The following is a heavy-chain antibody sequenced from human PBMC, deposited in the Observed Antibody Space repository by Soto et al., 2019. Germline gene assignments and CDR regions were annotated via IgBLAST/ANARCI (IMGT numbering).Heavy chain of an antibody. CDR3: ARGPRYCSTTSCFSGVTWFDP. CDR1: GYTFTSCG. D-gene: IGHD2-2*01. V-gene: IGHV1-18*04. Sequence: ASVKVSCKASGYTFTSCGISWVRQAPGEGLEWMGWISSYNGNTNYAQKVQGRVTMTTDKSTSTTYMELRSLRSDDTAVYYCARGPRYCSTTSCFSGVTWFDPWGQGTLVTVS. J-gene: IGHJ5*02. CDR2: ISSYNGNT.